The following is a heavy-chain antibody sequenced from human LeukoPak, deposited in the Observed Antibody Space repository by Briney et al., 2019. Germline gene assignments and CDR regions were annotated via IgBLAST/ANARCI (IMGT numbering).Heavy chain of an antibody. V-gene: IGHV4-4*07. J-gene: IGHJ3*01. CDR2: IYTSGST. CDR3: ARIRDSSGYYLGAFDV. D-gene: IGHD3-22*01. CDR1: GGSISGYY. Sequence: ASETLSLTCTVSGGSISGYYWSWIRQPAGKGLEWIGRIYTSGSTNYNPSLKSRVTMSLGTSKNQFSLNLTSVTAADTAVYSCARIRDSSGYYLGAFDVWGQGTMVTVSS.